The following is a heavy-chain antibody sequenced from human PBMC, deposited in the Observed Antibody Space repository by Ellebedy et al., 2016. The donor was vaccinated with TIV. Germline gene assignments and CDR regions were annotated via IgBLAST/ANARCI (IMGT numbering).Heavy chain of an antibody. V-gene: IGHV4-39*01. CDR2: IYYRGST. D-gene: IGHD3-22*01. CDR1: GASITSSGYY. J-gene: IGHJ4*02. CDR3: ARSSMIVVVPFDY. Sequence: MPSEPLSLTCTVSGASITSSGYYWGWIRQPPGKGLEWIGSIYYRGSTYYNPSLNSRVTISVDTSKKQFSLKLSSVTAADTAVYYCARSSMIVVVPFDYWGQGTLVTVSS.